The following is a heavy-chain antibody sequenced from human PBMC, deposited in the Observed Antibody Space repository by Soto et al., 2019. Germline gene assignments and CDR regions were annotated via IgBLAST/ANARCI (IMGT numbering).Heavy chain of an antibody. Sequence: GGSLRLSCAASGFIFSSYAMSWVRQAPGKGLEWVSAISCSGGSTYYADSVKGRFTISRDNSKNTLYLQMNSLRAEDTAVYYCAKDTFSSGWYGAFDIWGQGTMVTVSS. D-gene: IGHD6-19*01. J-gene: IGHJ3*02. CDR1: GFIFSSYA. V-gene: IGHV3-23*01. CDR3: AKDTFSSGWYGAFDI. CDR2: ISCSGGST.